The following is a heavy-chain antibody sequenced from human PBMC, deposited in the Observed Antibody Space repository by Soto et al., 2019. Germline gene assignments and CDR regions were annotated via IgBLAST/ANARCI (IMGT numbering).Heavy chain of an antibody. V-gene: IGHV1-18*04. Sequence: QVQLVQSGAEVKKPGASVKVSCKASGYTFTSYGISWVRQAPGQGLEGMGWISAYNGNTNYAQKLQGRVTMTTDTSTSTAYMEMRSLRSDDTAVYYCARDRTIYGSGSYYNPGWFDPWGQGTLVTVSS. D-gene: IGHD3-10*01. CDR1: GYTFTSYG. J-gene: IGHJ5*02. CDR3: ARDRTIYGSGSYYNPGWFDP. CDR2: ISAYNGNT.